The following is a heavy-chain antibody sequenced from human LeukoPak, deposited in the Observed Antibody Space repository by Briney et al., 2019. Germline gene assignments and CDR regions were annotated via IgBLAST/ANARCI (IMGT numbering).Heavy chain of an antibody. J-gene: IGHJ4*02. D-gene: IGHD3-22*01. CDR3: ARVQYYYDSSGYYLGSVIDY. V-gene: IGHV1-2*06. Sequence: ASVKVSCKASGYTFTGYYMHWVRQAPGQGLEWMGRINPNSGGTNYAQKFHGRVTMTRDTSISTAYMELSRLRSDDTAVYYCARVQYYYDSSGYYLGSVIDYWGQGTLVTVSS. CDR1: GYTFTGYY. CDR2: INPNSGGT.